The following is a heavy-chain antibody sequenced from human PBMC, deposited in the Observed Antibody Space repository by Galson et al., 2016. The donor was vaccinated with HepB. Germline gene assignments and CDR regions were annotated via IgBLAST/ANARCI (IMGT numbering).Heavy chain of an antibody. CDR2: MAGVGGNT. CDR3: ARDVGGIMFDY. Sequence: SLRLSCAASGFTFSDYGMAWVRQAPGRGLEWVATMAGVGGNTHYPDSVKGRFTISRDNSKNTLTLQMNSRSAKDTSLYYCARDVGGIMFDYWGQGTLVTVSS. D-gene: IGHD3-16*02. CDR1: GFTFSDYG. J-gene: IGHJ4*02. V-gene: IGHV3-23*01.